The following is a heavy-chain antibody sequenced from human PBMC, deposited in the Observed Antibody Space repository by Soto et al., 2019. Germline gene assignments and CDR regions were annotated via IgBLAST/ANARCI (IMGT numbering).Heavy chain of an antibody. CDR2: IIPIFGTA. J-gene: IGHJ4*02. CDR1: GGTFSCYA. Sequence: SVKVSCKAYGGTFSCYAISWVRQAPGQGLEWMGGIIPIFGTANYAQKFQGRATITADESTSTAYMELSSLRSEDTAVYYCASGAVEQLAPRYFDYWGQGSLVTVST. V-gene: IGHV1-69*01. D-gene: IGHD6-6*01. CDR3: ASGAVEQLAPRYFDY.